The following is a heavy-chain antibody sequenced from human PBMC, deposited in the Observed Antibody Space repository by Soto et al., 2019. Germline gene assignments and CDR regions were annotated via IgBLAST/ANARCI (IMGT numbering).Heavy chain of an antibody. CDR3: AKDLRSSSPYYFDY. CDR1: GFTFSSYA. D-gene: IGHD6-13*01. CDR2: ISGSGGST. J-gene: IGHJ4*02. V-gene: IGHV3-23*01. Sequence: PGGSLRLSCAASGFTFSSYAMSWVRQAPGKGLEWVSAISGSGGSTYYADSVKGRFTISXXXXXXTXYXQXXXLRAXDTAVYYCAKDLRSSSPYYFDYWGQGTLVTVSS.